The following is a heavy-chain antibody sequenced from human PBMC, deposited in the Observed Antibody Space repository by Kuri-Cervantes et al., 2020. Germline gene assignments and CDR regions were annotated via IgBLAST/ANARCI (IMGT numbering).Heavy chain of an antibody. CDR1: GFTFSSYA. J-gene: IGHJ4*02. Sequence: GESLKISCAASGFTFSSYAMHWVRQAPGKGLEWVAVISYDGSNKYYADSVKGRFTISRDNSKNTLYLQMNSLRAEDTAVYYCARDDTAMADYWGQGTLVTVSS. CDR3: ARDDTAMADY. D-gene: IGHD5-18*01. V-gene: IGHV3-30-3*01. CDR2: ISYDGSNK.